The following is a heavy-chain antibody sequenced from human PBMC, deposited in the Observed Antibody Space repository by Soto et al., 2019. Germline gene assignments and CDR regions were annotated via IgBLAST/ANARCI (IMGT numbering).Heavy chain of an antibody. CDR2: ISYDGSNK. D-gene: IGHD6-19*01. V-gene: IGHV3-30-3*01. J-gene: IGHJ4*02. CDR1: GFTFSSYA. CDR3: ARQYSSGWYHITPVNY. Sequence: QVQLVESGGGVVQPGRSLRLSCAASGFTFSSYAMHWVRQAPGKGLEWVAVISYDGSNKYYADSVKGRFTISRDNSKNTLYLQMNSLRAEDTAVYYCARQYSSGWYHITPVNYWGQGTLVTVSS.